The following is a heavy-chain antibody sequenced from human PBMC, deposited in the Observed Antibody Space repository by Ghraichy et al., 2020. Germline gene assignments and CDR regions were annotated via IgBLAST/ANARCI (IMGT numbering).Heavy chain of an antibody. CDR3: ARDVLSNYDFWSGYSSSPDYYYYYGMDV. J-gene: IGHJ6*02. V-gene: IGHV4-4*07. CDR1: GGSISSYY. CDR2: IYTSGST. D-gene: IGHD3-3*01. Sequence: SQTLSLTCTVSGGSISSYYWSWIRQPAGKGLEWIGRIYTSGSTNYNPSLKSRVTMSVDTSKNQFSLTLSSVTAADTAVYYCARDVLSNYDFWSGYSSSPDYYYYYGMDVWGQGTTVTVSS.